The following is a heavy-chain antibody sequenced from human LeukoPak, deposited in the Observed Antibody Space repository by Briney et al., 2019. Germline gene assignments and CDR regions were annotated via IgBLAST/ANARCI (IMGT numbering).Heavy chain of an antibody. J-gene: IGHJ6*02. CDR2: IRSKANSYAT. V-gene: IGHV3-73*01. Sequence: GGSLRLSCAASGFTFSGSAMHWVRQASGKGLEWVSRIRSKANSYATAYAASVKGRFTISRDDSKNTAYLQMNSLKTEDTAVYYCTRPPTYYYYGVDVWGQGTTVTVSS. CDR3: TRPPTYYYYGVDV. CDR1: GFTFSGSA.